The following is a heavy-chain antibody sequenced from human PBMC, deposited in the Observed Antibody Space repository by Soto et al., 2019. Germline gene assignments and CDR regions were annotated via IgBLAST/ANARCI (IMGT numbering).Heavy chain of an antibody. CDR2: IYYSGST. J-gene: IGHJ4*02. D-gene: IGHD3-9*01. CDR1: GGSISSSSYY. Sequence: SETLSLTCTVSGGSISSSSYYWGWIRQPPGKGLEGIGSIYYSGSTYYNPSLKSRVTISVDTAKNQFSLKLRSVTAADTAVYYCARHHQYYDILTGEEPDYWGQGTLVTVSS. CDR3: ARHHQYYDILTGEEPDY. V-gene: IGHV4-39*01.